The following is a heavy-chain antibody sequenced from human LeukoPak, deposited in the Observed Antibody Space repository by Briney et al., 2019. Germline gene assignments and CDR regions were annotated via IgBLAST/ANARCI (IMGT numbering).Heavy chain of an antibody. V-gene: IGHV1-18*04. CDR2: ISAYNGNT. J-gene: IGHJ1*01. CDR3: ARVVDSGSPSEYFQH. Sequence: ASVKVSCKASGYTFTSYGISWVRQAPGQGLEWMGWISAYNGNTNYAQKLQGRVTMTTDTSTSTAYMELSRLRSDDTAVYYCARVVDSGSPSEYFQHWGQGTLVTVSS. CDR1: GYTFTSYG. D-gene: IGHD1-26*01.